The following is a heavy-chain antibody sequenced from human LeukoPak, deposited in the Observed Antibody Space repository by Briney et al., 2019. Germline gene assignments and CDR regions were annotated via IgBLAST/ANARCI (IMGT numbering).Heavy chain of an antibody. Sequence: GGSLRLSCVASGLTFGNYGMNWVRQAPGKGLEWVSSIGGSGSTTYYADSVKGRFTISRDNSKNTLYLQMNSLRAEDTAIYYCAEEGENYAFDIWGQGTMVTVSS. CDR2: IGGSGSTT. CDR3: AEEGENYAFDI. V-gene: IGHV3-23*01. J-gene: IGHJ3*02. D-gene: IGHD2-21*01. CDR1: GLTFGNYG.